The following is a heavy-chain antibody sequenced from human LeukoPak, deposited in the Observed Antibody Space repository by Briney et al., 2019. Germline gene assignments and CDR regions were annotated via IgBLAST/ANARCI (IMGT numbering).Heavy chain of an antibody. D-gene: IGHD4-17*01. CDR3: AKDHRVTTPYYFDY. CDR2: IKQDGSGK. CDR1: GFTFSSYW. J-gene: IGHJ4*02. Sequence: PGGSLRLSCAASGFTFSSYWMSWVRQAPGKGLEWVANIKQDGSGKYYVDSVKGRFTISRDNAKNSLYLQMNSLRAEDTAVYYCAKDHRVTTPYYFDYWGQGTLVTVSS. V-gene: IGHV3-7*01.